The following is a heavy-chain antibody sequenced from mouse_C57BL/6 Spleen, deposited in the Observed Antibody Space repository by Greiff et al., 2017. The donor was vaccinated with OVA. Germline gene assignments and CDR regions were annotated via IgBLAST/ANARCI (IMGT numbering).Heavy chain of an antibody. Sequence: QVQLQQPGAELVMPGASVKLSCKASGYTFTSYWMHWVKQRPGQGLEWIGEIDPSDSYTNYNQKFKGKSTLNVDKSSSTAYMQLSSLTSEDSAVYYCARGGAMDYWGQGTSVTVSS. V-gene: IGHV1-69*01. CDR1: GYTFTSYW. CDR2: IDPSDSYT. CDR3: ARGGAMDY. J-gene: IGHJ4*01.